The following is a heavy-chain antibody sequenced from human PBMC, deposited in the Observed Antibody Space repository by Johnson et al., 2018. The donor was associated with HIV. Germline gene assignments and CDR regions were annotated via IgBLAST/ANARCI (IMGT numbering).Heavy chain of an antibody. V-gene: IGHV3-72*01. CDR2: TRNKANSYTT. Sequence: VQLVESGGGLVQPGRSLSLSCAASGFTFSSYAMHWVRQAPGKGLEWVGRTRNKANSYTTDYAASVKGRFTISRDDSKNSLYLQMNSLKTEDTAVYYCTRVSLPPSYAFDFWGQGTMVTVSS. CDR1: GFTFSSYA. J-gene: IGHJ3*01. CDR3: TRVSLPPSYAFDF.